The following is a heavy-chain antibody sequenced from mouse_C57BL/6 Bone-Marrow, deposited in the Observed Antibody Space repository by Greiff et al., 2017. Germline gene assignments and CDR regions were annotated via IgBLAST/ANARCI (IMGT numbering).Heavy chain of an antibody. V-gene: IGHV1-50*01. Sequence: QVQLQQPGAELVRPGSSVKLSCKASGYTFTSYWMDWVKQRPGQGLEWIGEIDPSDSYTNYNQKFKGKATLTVDTSSSTAYMQLSSLTSEDSAVYYCARDYGSSLYWYFDVWGTGTTVTVSS. CDR2: IDPSDSYT. J-gene: IGHJ1*03. D-gene: IGHD1-1*01. CDR3: ARDYGSSLYWYFDV. CDR1: GYTFTSYW.